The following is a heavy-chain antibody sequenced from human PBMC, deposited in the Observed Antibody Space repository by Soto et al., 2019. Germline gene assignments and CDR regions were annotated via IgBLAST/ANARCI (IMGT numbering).Heavy chain of an antibody. V-gene: IGHV3-23*01. Sequence: GGSLILSSAASGFPFISYSISWVRQAPGKGLEWVSAISGSGGSTYYADSVKGRFTISRDNSKNTLYLQMNSLRAEDTAVYYCAKDSTNDYWGQGTLVTGSS. J-gene: IGHJ4*02. CDR2: ISGSGGST. CDR1: GFPFISYS. D-gene: IGHD2-2*01. CDR3: AKDSTNDY.